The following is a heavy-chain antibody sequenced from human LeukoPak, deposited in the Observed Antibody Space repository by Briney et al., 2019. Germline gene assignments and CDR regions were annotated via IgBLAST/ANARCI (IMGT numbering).Heavy chain of an antibody. CDR3: ARTISGWYYFDY. CDR1: GGSISGYY. D-gene: IGHD6-13*01. V-gene: IGHV4-59*08. CDR2: INYSGST. J-gene: IGHJ4*02. Sequence: SETLSLTCTVSGGSISGYYWSWIRQPPGKGQEWIGYINYSGSTGDNPSLKSRVTISVDTSKNQFSLKLSSVTAADTAVFYCARTISGWYYFDYWGQGTLVTVSS.